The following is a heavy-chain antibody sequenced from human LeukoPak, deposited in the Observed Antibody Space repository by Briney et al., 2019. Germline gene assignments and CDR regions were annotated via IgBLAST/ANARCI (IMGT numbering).Heavy chain of an antibody. Sequence: GGSLRLSCAASGFTFDNYAMHWVRQAPGKGLEWLSIISWNSGYIGYADSVKGRFTISRDNAKKSLDLQMNSLRAEDTAFYYCAKVRGTYTSGYFFDYWGQGTLVTVSS. CDR3: AKVRGTYTSGYFFDY. V-gene: IGHV3-9*01. D-gene: IGHD6-19*01. J-gene: IGHJ4*02. CDR1: GFTFDNYA. CDR2: ISWNSGYI.